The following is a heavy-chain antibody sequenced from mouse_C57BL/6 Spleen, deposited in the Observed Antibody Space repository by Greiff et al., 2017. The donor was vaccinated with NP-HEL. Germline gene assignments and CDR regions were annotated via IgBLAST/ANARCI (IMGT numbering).Heavy chain of an antibody. V-gene: IGHV14-3*02. CDR2: IDPPNGNT. CDR3: ARMARK. CDR1: GLNIKDTY. Sequence: EVQLQQSGAELVKSGATVKLSCTASGLNIKDTYMHWLKQWPEQGLEWIGRIDPPNGNTKYDPKLPGKATRTADTYSNTAYMHLSSRASEYTSVYYCARMARKWGQGTTLTVSS. J-gene: IGHJ2*01.